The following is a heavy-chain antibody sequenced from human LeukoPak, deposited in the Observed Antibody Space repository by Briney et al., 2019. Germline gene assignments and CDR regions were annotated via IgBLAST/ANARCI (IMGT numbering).Heavy chain of an antibody. CDR3: ARDGGDRDY. J-gene: IGHJ4*02. CDR1: GGSISSGGYS. Sequence: SQTLSLTCAVSGGSISSGGYSWSWIRQPPGKGLEWIGYIYHSGSTYHNPSLKSRVTISVDTSKNQFSLKLSSVTAADTAVYYCARDGGDRDYWGQGTLVTVSS. V-gene: IGHV4-30-2*01. CDR2: IYHSGST. D-gene: IGHD2-21*02.